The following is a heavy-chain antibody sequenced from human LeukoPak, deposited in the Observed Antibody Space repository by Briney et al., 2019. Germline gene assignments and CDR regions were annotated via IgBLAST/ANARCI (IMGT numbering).Heavy chain of an antibody. D-gene: IGHD2-21*02. V-gene: IGHV3-30*02. J-gene: IGHJ4*02. Sequence: SAKGRFTTSRDNSENTLYLQMNSLRAEDTAVYYCAKSRSVVVTVGGDYWGQGTLVTDSS. CDR3: AKSRSVVVTVGGDY.